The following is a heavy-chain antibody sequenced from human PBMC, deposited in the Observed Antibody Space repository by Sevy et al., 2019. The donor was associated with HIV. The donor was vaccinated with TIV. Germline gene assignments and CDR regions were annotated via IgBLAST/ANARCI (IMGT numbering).Heavy chain of an antibody. CDR3: TTVGLVAGTGRAFDY. CDR1: GLTFSNAW. D-gene: IGHD6-19*01. CDR2: IKSKTDGGTT. Sequence: GGSLRLSCAASGLTFSNAWMSWVRQAPGKGLEWIGRIKSKTDGGTTDYAAPVKGRFTVSRDDSKNTLYLQMNSLKTEDTAVYYCTTVGLVAGTGRAFDYWGQGNLVTVSS. J-gene: IGHJ4*02. V-gene: IGHV3-15*01.